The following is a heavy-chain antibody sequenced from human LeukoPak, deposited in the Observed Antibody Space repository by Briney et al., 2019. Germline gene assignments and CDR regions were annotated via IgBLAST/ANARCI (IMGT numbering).Heavy chain of an antibody. CDR2: ISAYNGNT. V-gene: IGHV1-18*01. CDR3: ARDLSD. CDR1: GYTFTSYA. Sequence: APVTVSCTASGYTFTSYAMNWVRQAPGQGLEWMGWISAYNGNTNYAQKLQGRVTMTTDTSTSTAYMELRSLRSDDTAVYYCARDLSDWGQGTLVTVSS. J-gene: IGHJ4*02.